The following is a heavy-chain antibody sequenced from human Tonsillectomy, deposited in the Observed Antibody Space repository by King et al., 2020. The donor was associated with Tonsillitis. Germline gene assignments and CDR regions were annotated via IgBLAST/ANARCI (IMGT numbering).Heavy chain of an antibody. V-gene: IGHV4-61*01. CDR2: VFYSGTT. D-gene: IGHD3-3*01. J-gene: IGHJ6*02. CDR3: ARDSRFFGLDV. CDR1: GGSVSSVNYY. Sequence: QLQESGPGLVKPSETLSLTCTVSGGSVSSVNYYWTWIRQPPGKGLEWIGYVFYSGTTSYTPSLKSRVTISVDTSKNQFSLKLSSVTAADTAMYYCARDSRFFGLDVWGQGTTVTVSS.